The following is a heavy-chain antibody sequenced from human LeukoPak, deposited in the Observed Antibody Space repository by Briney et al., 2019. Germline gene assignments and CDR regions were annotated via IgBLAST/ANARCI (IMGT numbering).Heavy chain of an antibody. Sequence: ASETLSLTCTVSGGSISSSSYYWGWIRQPPGKGLEWIGSIYYSGSTYYNPSLKSRVTISVDRSKNQFSLKLSSVTAADTAVYYCARLEGSGYGPYNYDRGIGFDPWGQGTLVTVSS. V-gene: IGHV4-39*07. CDR3: ARLEGSGYGPYNYDRGIGFDP. J-gene: IGHJ5*02. CDR2: IYYSGST. D-gene: IGHD3-22*01. CDR1: GGSISSSSYY.